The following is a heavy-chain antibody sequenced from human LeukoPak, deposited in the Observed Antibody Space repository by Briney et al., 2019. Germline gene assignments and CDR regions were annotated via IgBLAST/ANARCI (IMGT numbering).Heavy chain of an antibody. Sequence: ASETLSLTCTVSGGSINNCYWSWIRQPAGEGLEWIGRIYSSGSASYNPSLKSRVTLSGDTSKNQLSLKLRYVTAADTAVYCCTREPSPWGQGTLVTVSS. CDR2: IYSSGSA. V-gene: IGHV4-4*07. CDR1: GGSINNCY. CDR3: TREPSP. J-gene: IGHJ5*02.